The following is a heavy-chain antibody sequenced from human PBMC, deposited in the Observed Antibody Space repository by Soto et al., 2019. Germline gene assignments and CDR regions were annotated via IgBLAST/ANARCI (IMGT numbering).Heavy chain of an antibody. V-gene: IGHV4-4*09. CDR2: IYFGGTT. J-gene: IGHJ6*02. CDR1: GGSFGPNY. CDR3: ARVIVAAAGVLNGMDV. D-gene: IGHD2-2*01. Sequence: PSETLSLTCTVSGGSFGPNYWAWIRQPPGKGLEWVGYIYFGGTTSYNPSLKSRVTISLETSNSQFSLRLTSVTAADTAVYYCARVIVAAAGVLNGMDVWGQGTTVT.